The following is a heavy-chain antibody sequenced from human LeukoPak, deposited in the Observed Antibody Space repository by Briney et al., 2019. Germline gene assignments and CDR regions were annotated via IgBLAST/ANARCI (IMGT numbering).Heavy chain of an antibody. D-gene: IGHD4-11*01. CDR1: GFTFGTYA. CDR2: ISYDGSNK. V-gene: IGHV3-30-3*01. J-gene: IGHJ2*01. Sequence: GGSLRLSCAASGFTFGTYAMHWVRQAPGKGLEWVALISYDGSNKYYADSVKGRFTISRDNSKNTLYLQMNSLRAEDTAVYYCARDLYDYSTNWYFDLWGRGTLVTVSS. CDR3: ARDLYDYSTNWYFDL.